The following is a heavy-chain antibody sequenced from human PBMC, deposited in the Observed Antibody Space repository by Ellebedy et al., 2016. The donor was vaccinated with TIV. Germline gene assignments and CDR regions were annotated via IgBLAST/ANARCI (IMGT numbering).Heavy chain of an antibody. CDR1: GYTFTNYG. D-gene: IGHD2-2*01. J-gene: IGHJ6*02. V-gene: IGHV1-18*04. CDR2: ISTDNGNT. Sequence: AASVTVSCKPSGYTFTNYGISWVRQAPGQGLEWMGWISTDNGNTNYAQKFQGRVTMTTDTSTSTAYMELRSLRSDDTAMYYCARDFMCGSTSCYAKYYYGLDVWGQGTTVTVSS. CDR3: ARDFMCGSTSCYAKYYYGLDV.